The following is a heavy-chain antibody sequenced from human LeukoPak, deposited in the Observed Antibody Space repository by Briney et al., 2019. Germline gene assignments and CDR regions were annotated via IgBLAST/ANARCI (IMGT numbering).Heavy chain of an antibody. J-gene: IGHJ4*02. D-gene: IGHD3-10*01. Sequence: SETLSLTCTVSGGSISSYYWSWIRQPPGKGLEWIGYIYYSGSTNYNPSLKSRVTISVDTSKNQFSLKLSSVTAADTAVYYCAREYYGSGSYLTHWGQGTLVTVSS. CDR2: IYYSGST. CDR1: GGSISSYY. V-gene: IGHV4-59*01. CDR3: AREYYGSGSYLTH.